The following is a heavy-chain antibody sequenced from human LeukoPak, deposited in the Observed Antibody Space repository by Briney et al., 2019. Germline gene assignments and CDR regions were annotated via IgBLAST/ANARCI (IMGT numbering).Heavy chain of an antibody. CDR3: ARASWYGRWDC. J-gene: IGHJ4*02. Sequence: SGGSLRLSCAASGFTVSSKYMSWLRQATGKGLEWVLVIYSGGTRYYSDSVKGRFTISRDNSKNTVYLQMNSLRVEDTAIYYCARASWYGRWDCWGQGTLVTVSS. V-gene: IGHV3-66*02. CDR2: IYSGGTR. CDR1: GFTVSSKY. D-gene: IGHD3/OR15-3a*01.